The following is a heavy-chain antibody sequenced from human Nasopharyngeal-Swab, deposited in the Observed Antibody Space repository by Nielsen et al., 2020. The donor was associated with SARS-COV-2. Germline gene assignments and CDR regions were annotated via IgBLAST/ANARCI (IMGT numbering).Heavy chain of an antibody. Sequence: GESLKISCAASGFSFSSYWMSWVRQAPGKGLEWVAFIAHDASNEYYGDSVKGRFSISRDSSKNTLYLQMDSLRGEDTAVYYCVRGSSDWRGIDYWGQGTLVTVSS. J-gene: IGHJ4*02. CDR3: VRGSSDWRGIDY. CDR1: GFSFSSYW. D-gene: IGHD6-19*01. CDR2: IAHDASNE. V-gene: IGHV3-30*03.